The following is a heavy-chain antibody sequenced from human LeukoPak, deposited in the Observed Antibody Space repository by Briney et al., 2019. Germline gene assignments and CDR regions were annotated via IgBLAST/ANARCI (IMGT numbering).Heavy chain of an antibody. V-gene: IGHV1-24*01. J-gene: IGHJ4*02. CDR3: ATDHDTGGPAY. CDR1: GYTLTKLS. Sequence: ASVKVSCKVSGYTLTKLSMHWVRQAPGKGLEWMGSFDPEDGETIYARKFQGRVTMTEDTSTDTAYMELSSLRSEDTAVFYCATDHDTGGPAYWGQGTLVTVSS. D-gene: IGHD1-14*01. CDR2: FDPEDGET.